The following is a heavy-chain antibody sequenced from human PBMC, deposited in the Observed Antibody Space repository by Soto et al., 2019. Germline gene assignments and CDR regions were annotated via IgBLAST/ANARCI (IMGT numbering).Heavy chain of an antibody. J-gene: IGHJ6*02. CDR1: GFNFSSYG. V-gene: IGHV3-30*18. Sequence: PGGSLRLSCAASGFNFSSYGMHWVRQAPGKGLEWVAVISYDGSNKYYADSVKGRFTISRDNSKNTLYLQMNSLRAEDTAVYYCAKDHITSIYYYYYYGMDVWGQGTTVTVSS. D-gene: IGHD3-10*01. CDR3: AKDHITSIYYYYYYGMDV. CDR2: ISYDGSNK.